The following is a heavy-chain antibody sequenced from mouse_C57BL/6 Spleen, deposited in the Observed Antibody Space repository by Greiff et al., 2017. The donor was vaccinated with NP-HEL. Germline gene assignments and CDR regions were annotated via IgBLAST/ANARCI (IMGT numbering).Heavy chain of an antibody. CDR1: GFSLTSYG. V-gene: IGHV2-5*01. CDR3: AKNNDDGYYDYYAMDY. Sequence: QVQLQQSGPGLVQPSQSLSITCTVSGFSLTSYGVHWVRQSPGKGLEWLGVIWRGGSTDYNAAFMSRLSITKDNSKSQVFFKMNSLQADDTAIYYCAKNNDDGYYDYYAMDYWGQGTSVTVSS. J-gene: IGHJ4*01. D-gene: IGHD2-3*01. CDR2: IWRGGST.